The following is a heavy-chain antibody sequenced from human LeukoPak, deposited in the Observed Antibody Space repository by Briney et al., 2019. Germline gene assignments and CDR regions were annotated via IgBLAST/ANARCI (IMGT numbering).Heavy chain of an antibody. J-gene: IGHJ5*02. CDR3: AKGPVVTATYNWFDP. CDR1: GFSFNTYA. Sequence: GGSLRLSCAASGFSFNTYAMSWVRQAPGKGLERVSVISGGGGTTYYADSVKGRFTISRDNSKNTLYLQMNSLRVDDTALYYCAKGPVVTATYNWFDPWGQGALVTVSS. CDR2: ISGGGGTT. D-gene: IGHD2-21*02. V-gene: IGHV3-23*01.